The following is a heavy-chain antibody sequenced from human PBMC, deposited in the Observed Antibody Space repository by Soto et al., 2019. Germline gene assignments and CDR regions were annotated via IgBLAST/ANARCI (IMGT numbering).Heavy chain of an antibody. CDR3: AKDKLGVVMPRYYYYGMDV. CDR1: GFTFSSYG. J-gene: IGHJ6*02. CDR2: ISYDGSNK. V-gene: IGHV3-30*18. D-gene: IGHD3-3*01. Sequence: PGGSLRLSCAASGFTFSSYGMHWVRQAPGKGLEWVAVISYDGSNKYYADSVKGRFTISRDNSKNTLYLQMNSLRAEDTAVYYCAKDKLGVVMPRYYYYGMDVWGQGTTVTVSS.